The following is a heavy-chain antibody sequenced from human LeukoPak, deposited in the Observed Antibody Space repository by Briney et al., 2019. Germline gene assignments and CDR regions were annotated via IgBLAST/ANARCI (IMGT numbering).Heavy chain of an antibody. CDR1: GFTVSSNY. CDR3: AKSRDTSGWSAFDY. D-gene: IGHD6-19*01. Sequence: PGGSLRLSCAASGFTVSSNYMSWVRQAPGKGLEWVSVIYSGGSTYYADSVKGRLTISRHNSKNTLYLQMNSLRREDTAVYYCAKSRDTSGWSAFDYWGQGTLVSVSS. V-gene: IGHV3-53*04. J-gene: IGHJ4*02. CDR2: IYSGGST.